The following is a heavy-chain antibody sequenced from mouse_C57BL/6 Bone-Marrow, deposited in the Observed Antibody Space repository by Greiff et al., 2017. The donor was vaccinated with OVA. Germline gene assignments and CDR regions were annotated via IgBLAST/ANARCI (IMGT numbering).Heavy chain of an antibody. D-gene: IGHD2-3*01. J-gene: IGHJ3*01. V-gene: IGHV1-26*01. Sequence: EVHLQQSGPELVKPGASVKISCKASGYTFTDYYMNWVKQSHGKSLEWIGDINPNNGGTSYNQKFKGKATLTVDKSSSTAYMELRSLTSEDSAVYYCAREDDGYYWFAYWGQGTLVTVSA. CDR1: GYTFTDYY. CDR3: AREDDGYYWFAY. CDR2: INPNNGGT.